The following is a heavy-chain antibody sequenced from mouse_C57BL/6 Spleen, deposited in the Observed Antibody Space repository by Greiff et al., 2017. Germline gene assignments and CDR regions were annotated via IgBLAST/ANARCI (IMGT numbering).Heavy chain of an antibody. CDR1: GFNIKNTY. Sequence: EVQLQQSVAELVRPGASVKLSCTASGFNIKNTYMHWVKQRPEQGLEWIGRIAPANGNTKYAPKFPGKDTITADTSSNSAYLQLSSLTAEDTAIYYCSRTYHYEDYYAMDYGGQGTSVTVAS. J-gene: IGHJ4*01. D-gene: IGHD2-4*01. CDR3: SRTYHYEDYYAMDY. CDR2: IAPANGNT. V-gene: IGHV14-3*01.